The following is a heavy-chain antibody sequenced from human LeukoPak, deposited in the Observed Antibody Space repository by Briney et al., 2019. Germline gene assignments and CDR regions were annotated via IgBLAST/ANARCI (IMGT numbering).Heavy chain of an antibody. Sequence: GGSLRLSCAASGFTFSVYGMHWVRQAPGKGLEWVAFIRNDGSNKYYADSVKGRFTISRDNSKNTLYLQMSSLRAEDTTVYFCAKDWRDYGDSSFDYWGQGTLVTVSS. CDR1: GFTFSVYG. V-gene: IGHV3-30*02. CDR3: AKDWRDYGDSSFDY. CDR2: IRNDGSNK. D-gene: IGHD4/OR15-4a*01. J-gene: IGHJ4*02.